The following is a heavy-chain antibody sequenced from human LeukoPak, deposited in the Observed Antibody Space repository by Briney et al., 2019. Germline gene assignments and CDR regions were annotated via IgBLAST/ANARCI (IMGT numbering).Heavy chain of an antibody. V-gene: IGHV4-34*01. CDR1: GGSFSGYY. Sequence: SETLSLTCAVYGGSFSGYYWSWIRQPPGKGLGWIGEINHSGSTNYNPSLKSRVTISVDTSKNQFSLKLSSVTAADTAVYYCARGPQTPRYSSSWYTRWGQGTLVTVSS. D-gene: IGHD6-13*01. J-gene: IGHJ4*02. CDR2: INHSGST. CDR3: ARGPQTPRYSSSWYTR.